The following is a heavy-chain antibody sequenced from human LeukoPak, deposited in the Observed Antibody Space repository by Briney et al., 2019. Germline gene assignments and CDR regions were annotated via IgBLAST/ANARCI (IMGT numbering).Heavy chain of an antibody. D-gene: IGHD5-12*01. J-gene: IGHJ4*02. V-gene: IGHV3-53*01. CDR2: IYSGGST. CDR1: GFTVSSNY. CDR3: ARDMGGGYENFDY. Sequence: GGSLRLSCAASGFTVSSNYMSWVRQAPGKGLEWVSVIYSGGSTYYADSVKGRFTISRDNSKNTLYLQMNSLRAEDTAVYYCARDMGGGYENFDYWGQGTLVTVSS.